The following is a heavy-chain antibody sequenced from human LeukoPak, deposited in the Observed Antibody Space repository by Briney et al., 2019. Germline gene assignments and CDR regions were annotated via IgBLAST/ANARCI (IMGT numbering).Heavy chain of an antibody. CDR1: GASISSNNW. Sequence: SETLSLTCAVSGASISSNNWWWSWVRQPPGKGLEWIGEIYHSGSTNYNPSLKSRVTMSVDKSKNQFSLKLSSVTAADTAVYYCARIPFDYWGQGTLVTVSS. D-gene: IGHD2-2*02. CDR2: IYHSGST. J-gene: IGHJ4*02. V-gene: IGHV4-4*02. CDR3: ARIPFDY.